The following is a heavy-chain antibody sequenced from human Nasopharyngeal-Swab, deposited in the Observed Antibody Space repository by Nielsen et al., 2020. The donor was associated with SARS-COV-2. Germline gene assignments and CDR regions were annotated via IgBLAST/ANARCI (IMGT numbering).Heavy chain of an antibody. CDR3: ARDPSSGWYPSYYYGMDV. Sequence: GGSLRLSCAASGFTFSSYDMHWVRQATGKGLEWVSAIGTAGDTYYPGSVKGRFTISRDNAKNSLYLQMNSLRAEDTAVYYCARDPSSGWYPSYYYGMDVWGQGTTVTVSS. V-gene: IGHV3-13*04. J-gene: IGHJ6*02. D-gene: IGHD6-19*01. CDR2: IGTAGDT. CDR1: GFTFSSYD.